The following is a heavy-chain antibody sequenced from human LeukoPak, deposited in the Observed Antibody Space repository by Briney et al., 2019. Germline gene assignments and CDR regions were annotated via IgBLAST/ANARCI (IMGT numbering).Heavy chain of an antibody. CDR3: ARRSLYCSSTSCYLWFDP. CDR2: IYYSGST. D-gene: IGHD2-2*01. J-gene: IGHJ5*02. V-gene: IGHV4-59*08. CDR1: GGSISSYY. Sequence: SETLSLTCTVSGGSISSYYWSWIRQPPGKGLEWIGYIYYSGSTNYNPSLKSRVTISVDTSKNQFSLKLSYVTAADTAVYYCARRSLYCSSTSCYLWFDPWGQGTLVTVSS.